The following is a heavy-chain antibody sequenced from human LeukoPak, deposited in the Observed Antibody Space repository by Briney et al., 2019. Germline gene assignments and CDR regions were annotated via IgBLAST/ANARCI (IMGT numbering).Heavy chain of an antibody. CDR2: ISSSSSYI. CDR3: ARDITMVRGVMGY. D-gene: IGHD3-10*01. Sequence: PGGSLRLSCAASGFTFSSYSMNWVRQAPGKGLEWVSSISSSSSYIYYADSVKGRFTISRDNAKNSLYLQMNSLRAEDTAVYYCARDITMVRGVMGYWGQGTLVTVSS. V-gene: IGHV3-21*01. CDR1: GFTFSSYS. J-gene: IGHJ4*02.